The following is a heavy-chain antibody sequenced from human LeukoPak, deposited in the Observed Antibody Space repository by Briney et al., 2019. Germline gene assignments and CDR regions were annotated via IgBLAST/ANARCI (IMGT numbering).Heavy chain of an antibody. Sequence: PGGSLRLSCAASGFTFSSYEMNWVRQAPGKGLEWVSYISSSGSTIYYADSVKGRFTISRDNAKNSLYLQMNSLRAEDTAVYYCARDGSFGDIVVVVAANEFDYWGQGTLVTVSS. CDR3: ARDGSFGDIVVVVAANEFDY. CDR1: GFTFSSYE. D-gene: IGHD2-15*01. J-gene: IGHJ4*02. CDR2: ISSSGSTI. V-gene: IGHV3-48*03.